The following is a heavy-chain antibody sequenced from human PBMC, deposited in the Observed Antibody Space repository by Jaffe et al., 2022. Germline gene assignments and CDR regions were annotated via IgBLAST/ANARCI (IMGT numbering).Heavy chain of an antibody. Sequence: EVQLVESGGGLVQPGRSLRLSCTASGFTFGDYAMSWVRQAPGKGLEWVGFIRSKAYGGTTEYAASVKGRFTISRDDSKSIAYLQMNSLKTEDTAVYYCTRDPSSSSWGQGTLVTVSS. CDR1: GFTFGDYA. D-gene: IGHD6-13*01. CDR3: TRDPSSSS. V-gene: IGHV3-49*04. J-gene: IGHJ4*02. CDR2: IRSKAYGGTT.